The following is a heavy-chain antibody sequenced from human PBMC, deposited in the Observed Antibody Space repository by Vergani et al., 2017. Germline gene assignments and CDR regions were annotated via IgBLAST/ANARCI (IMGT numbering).Heavy chain of an antibody. J-gene: IGHJ4*02. CDR2: INHSGST. CDR1: GGSFSGYY. V-gene: IGHV4-34*01. CDR3: ARGSWWAPVYFDY. D-gene: IGHD2-15*01. Sequence: QVQLQQWGAGLLKPSETLSLTCAVYGGSFSGYYWSWIRQPPGKGLEWIGEINHSGSTNYNPSLKSRVTISVDTSKNQFSLKLSSVTAADTAVYYWARGSWWAPVYFDYWGQGTLVTVSS.